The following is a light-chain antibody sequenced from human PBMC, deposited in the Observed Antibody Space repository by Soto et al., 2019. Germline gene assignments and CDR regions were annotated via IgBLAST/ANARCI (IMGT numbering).Light chain of an antibody. V-gene: IGKV3-11*01. CDR2: DAS. J-gene: IGKJ5*01. Sequence: EIVLAQSPATLSLSPGERATLSCRASQSVSSYLAWYQQKPGQAPRLLIYDASNRATGIPARFSGSGSRTDFTLTISSLEPEDFAVYYCQQRSNWPMYTFGQGTRLEIK. CDR3: QQRSNWPMYT. CDR1: QSVSSY.